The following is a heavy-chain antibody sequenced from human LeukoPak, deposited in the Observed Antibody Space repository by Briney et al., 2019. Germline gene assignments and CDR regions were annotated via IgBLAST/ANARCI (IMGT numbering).Heavy chain of an antibody. CDR1: GITLSNYG. CDR2: IWNDGSEM. CDR3: VKDEDNSGLY. V-gene: IGHV3-33*06. D-gene: IGHD3-22*01. J-gene: IGHJ4*02. Sequence: PSGGSLRLSCAVSGITLSNYGMTWVRQAPGKGLDWVAVIWNDGSEMYYADSVKGRFTISRDNSKNTLYLQMNSVRVEDTAVYYCVKDEDNSGLYWGQGTLVTVSS.